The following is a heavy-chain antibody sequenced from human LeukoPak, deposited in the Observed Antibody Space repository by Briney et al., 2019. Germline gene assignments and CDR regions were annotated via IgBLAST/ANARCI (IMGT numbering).Heavy chain of an antibody. D-gene: IGHD1-26*01. Sequence: GGSLRLSCAASGFTFSSYWMSWVRQAPGKGLEWVTNIKQDGSEKYYVDSVKGRFTISRGNAKNSLYLQMNSLRAEDTAVYYCASESGSYYPDDAFDIWGQGTMVTVSS. CDR2: IKQDGSEK. V-gene: IGHV3-7*01. CDR1: GFTFSSYW. J-gene: IGHJ3*02. CDR3: ASESGSYYPDDAFDI.